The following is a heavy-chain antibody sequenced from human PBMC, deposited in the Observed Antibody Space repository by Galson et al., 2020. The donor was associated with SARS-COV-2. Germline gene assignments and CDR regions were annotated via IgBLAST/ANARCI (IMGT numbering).Heavy chain of an antibody. Sequence: SETLSLTCTVSGGSISSYYWTWILQPPGKGLEWIGYIYYNGGTNYNPYLKSRATLSIDASKNQFSLKVTSVTAAATAVYYCARYLSNSGSPPYLDYWGQGTLVTVSS. CDR1: GGSISSYY. V-gene: IGHV4-59*01. J-gene: IGHJ4*02. D-gene: IGHD1-1*01. CDR3: ARYLSNSGSPPYLDY. CDR2: IYYNGGT.